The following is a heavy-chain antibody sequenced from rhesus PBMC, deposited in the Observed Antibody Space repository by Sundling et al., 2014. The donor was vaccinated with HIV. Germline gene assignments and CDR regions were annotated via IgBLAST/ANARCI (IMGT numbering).Heavy chain of an antibody. CDR3: VRGVNYVSYFDS. J-gene: IGHJ4*01. Sequence: QVQLQESGPGVVKPSETLSLTCAVSGDSISDSYRWSWIRQPPGQGLEWIGYFYGSRSTTNYNPSLESRVTISRDTSKNQFSLRLFSVTAADTAVYYCVRGVNYVSYFDSWGQGVLVTVSS. CDR2: FYGSRSTT. CDR1: GDSISDSYR. V-gene: IGHV4S10*01. D-gene: IGHD4-29*01.